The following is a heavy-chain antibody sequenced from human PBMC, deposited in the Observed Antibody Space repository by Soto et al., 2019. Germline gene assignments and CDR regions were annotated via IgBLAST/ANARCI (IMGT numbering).Heavy chain of an antibody. J-gene: IGHJ4*02. CDR3: AKEKGYCINGVCYGGYFDY. D-gene: IGHD2-8*01. CDR1: GGSFSGYY. V-gene: IGHV4-34*01. Sequence: NPSETLSLTCAVYGGSFSGYYWSWIRQSPGKGLEWIGEMNHGGSTNYNPSLKSRVTISVDTSKNQFSLKLSSVTAADTAVYYCAKEKGYCINGVCYGGYFDYWGQGTLVTVSS. CDR2: MNHGGST.